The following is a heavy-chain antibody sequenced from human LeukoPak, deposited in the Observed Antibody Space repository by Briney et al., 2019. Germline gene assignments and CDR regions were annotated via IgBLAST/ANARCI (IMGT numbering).Heavy chain of an antibody. V-gene: IGHV4-59*08. CDR1: GGSISSYY. D-gene: IGHD3-10*01. CDR3: ARGGLWFGGLLNFDY. CDR2: IYYSGST. J-gene: IGHJ4*02. Sequence: PSETLSLTCTVSGGSISSYYWSWIRQPPGKGLEWIGYIYYSGSTNYNPSLKSRVTISVDTSKNQFSLKLSSVPAADTAVYYCARGGLWFGGLLNFDYWGQGTLVTVSS.